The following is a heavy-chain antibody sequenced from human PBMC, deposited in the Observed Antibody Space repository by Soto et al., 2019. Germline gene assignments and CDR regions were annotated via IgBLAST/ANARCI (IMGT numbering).Heavy chain of an antibody. Sequence: GASVKVSCKASGYTFTSYGISWVRQAPGQGLEWMGWISAYNGNTNYAQKLQGRVTMTTDTSTSTAYMELRSLRSDDTAVYYCARETPCIDEYSNLDYWGQGTLVTVSS. CDR2: ISAYNGNT. D-gene: IGHD4-4*01. V-gene: IGHV1-18*01. CDR1: GYTFTSYG. J-gene: IGHJ4*02. CDR3: ARETPCIDEYSNLDY.